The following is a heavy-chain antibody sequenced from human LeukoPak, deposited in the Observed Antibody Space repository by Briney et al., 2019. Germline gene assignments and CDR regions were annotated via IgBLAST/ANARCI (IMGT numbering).Heavy chain of an antibody. CDR3: ARECENAFDI. CDR2: INHSGST. CDR1: GGSISSYY. J-gene: IGHJ3*02. Sequence: SETLSLTCTVSGGSISSYYWSWIRQPPGKGLEWIGEINHSGSTNYNPSLKSRVTISVDTSKNQFSLKLSSVTAADTAVYYCARECENAFDIWGQGTMVTVSS. V-gene: IGHV4-34*01.